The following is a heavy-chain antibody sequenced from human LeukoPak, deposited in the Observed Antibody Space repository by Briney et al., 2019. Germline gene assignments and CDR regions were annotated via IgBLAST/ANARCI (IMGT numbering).Heavy chain of an antibody. J-gene: IGHJ4*02. CDR1: DDSISSYY. D-gene: IGHD2-8*01. V-gene: IGHV4-59*08. CDR3: ARRRSIMYDGNYFDY. CDR2: IYYSGRN. Sequence: PSVTLSLTCAVSDDSISSYYWSWIRQPPGKGLVWLGYIYYSGRNIYNPSLKSRVTISVDTSKNQFSLKLSSVTTADTAVYYCARRRSIMYDGNYFDYWGQGTLVTVSS.